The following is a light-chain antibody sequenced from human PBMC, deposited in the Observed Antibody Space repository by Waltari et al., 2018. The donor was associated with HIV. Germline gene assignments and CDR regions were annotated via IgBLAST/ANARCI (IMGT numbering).Light chain of an antibody. J-gene: IGKJ2*01. Sequence: DIVMTQSPDSLAVSLGERATINCKSSQSVLYNSNNKNYLAWYQQKAGQPPNLLIYWASTREFGVPDRFSGSWSGTDFTLTISSLQAEDVAVYYCQQYYSTPHTFGQGTKLEIK. CDR2: WAS. CDR1: QSVLYNSNNKNY. CDR3: QQYYSTPHT. V-gene: IGKV4-1*01.